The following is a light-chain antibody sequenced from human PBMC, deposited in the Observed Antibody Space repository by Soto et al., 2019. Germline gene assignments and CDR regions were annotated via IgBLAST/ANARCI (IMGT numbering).Light chain of an antibody. CDR2: VAS. CDR3: LKDNRPPWT. CDR1: QGISNY. J-gene: IGKJ1*01. V-gene: IGKV1-27*01. Sequence: DIQMTQSPSSLSASVGDRVTITCRASQGISNYLAWYQQQPGKFPKLLIYVASTLQSGVPSRLSGSGSGTDFTLTISSLQREDGATYYFLKDNRPPWTFGQWTKLEIK.